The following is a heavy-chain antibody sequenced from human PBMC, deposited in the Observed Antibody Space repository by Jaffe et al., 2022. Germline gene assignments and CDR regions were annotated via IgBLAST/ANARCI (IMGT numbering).Heavy chain of an antibody. V-gene: IGHV3-48*01. J-gene: IGHJ6*03. CDR1: GFTFSSYS. CDR3: ARDELDYYGSGRDYYYMDV. D-gene: IGHD3-10*01. Sequence: EVQLVESGGGLVQPGGSLRLSCAASGFTFSSYSMNWVRQAPGKGLEWVSYISSSSSTIYYADSVKGRFTISRDNAKNSLYLQMNSLRAEDTAVYYCARDELDYYGSGRDYYYMDVWGKGTTVTVSS. CDR2: ISSSSSTI.